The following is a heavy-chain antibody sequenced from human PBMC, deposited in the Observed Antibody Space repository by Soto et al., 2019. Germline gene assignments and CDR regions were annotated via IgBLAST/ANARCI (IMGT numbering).Heavy chain of an antibody. D-gene: IGHD1-1*01. CDR1: GFTFNSYA. J-gene: IGHJ3*02. V-gene: IGHV3-23*01. CDR2: ITTSGSST. CDR3: ANSRRNGPWHRDAFDI. Sequence: GGSLRLSCAASGFTFNSYAMSWVRQAPGKGLEWVSAITTSGSSTYYADFVKGRFTISRDNSKNTVYLQMNSLRPEDTAVYYCANSRRNGPWHRDAFDIWGLGTMVTVSS.